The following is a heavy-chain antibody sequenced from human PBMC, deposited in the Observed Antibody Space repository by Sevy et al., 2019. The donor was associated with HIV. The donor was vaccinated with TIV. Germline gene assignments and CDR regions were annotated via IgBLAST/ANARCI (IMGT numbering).Heavy chain of an antibody. D-gene: IGHD4-17*01. CDR2: IGNSGTSM. J-gene: IGHJ4*02. V-gene: IGHV3-48*03. CDR3: ARDLPPSATTVAHFDC. Sequence: GGSLRLSCVASGFTFSSYEMNWVRQAPGKGLEWFSYIGNSGTSMYDSDSVKGRFTIYRDNARNSLYLQMNSLRAEDTAVYYCARDLPPSATTVAHFDCWGQGTLVTVSS. CDR1: GFTFSSYE.